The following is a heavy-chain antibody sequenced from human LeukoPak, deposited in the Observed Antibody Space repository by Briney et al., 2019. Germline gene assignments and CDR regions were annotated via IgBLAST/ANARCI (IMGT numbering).Heavy chain of an antibody. V-gene: IGHV3-53*01. CDR1: GFTVSSNY. J-gene: IGHJ4*02. CDR3: ARSLTYYYGSVSYYPDY. Sequence: GGSLRLSCAASGFTVSSNYMSWVRQAPGKGLEWVSVIYSGGSTYYADSVKGRFTISRDNSKNTLYLQMNSLRAEDTAVSYCARSLTYYYGSVSYYPDYWGQGTLVTVSS. D-gene: IGHD3-10*01. CDR2: IYSGGST.